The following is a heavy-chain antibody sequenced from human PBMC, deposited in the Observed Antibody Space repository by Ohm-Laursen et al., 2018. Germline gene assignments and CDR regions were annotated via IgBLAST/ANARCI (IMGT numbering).Heavy chain of an antibody. CDR3: ARRAPPGVSGWSYYFDY. CDR2: ICYSGST. J-gene: IGHJ4*02. Sequence: SETLSLTCTVSGGFISSSSYYWGWIRQPPGKGLEWIGSICYSGSTYYNPSLKSRVTISVDTSKNQFSLKLSSVTAADTAVYYCARRAPPGVSGWSYYFDYWGQGTLVTVSS. D-gene: IGHD6-19*01. CDR1: GGFISSSSYY. V-gene: IGHV4-39*01.